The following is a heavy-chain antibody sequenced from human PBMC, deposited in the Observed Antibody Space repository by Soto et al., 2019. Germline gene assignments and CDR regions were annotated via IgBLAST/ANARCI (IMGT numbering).Heavy chain of an antibody. CDR2: INPNSGGT. V-gene: IGHV1-2*02. CDR3: ARDSAGYCSGGSCYSEGGWFDP. Sequence: ASVKVSCKASGYTFTGYYMHWVRQAPGQGLEWMGWINPNSGGTNYAQKFQGSVTMTRDTSISTDYMELSRLRSDDTAVYYCARDSAGYCSGGSCYSEGGWFDPWGQGTLVTVSS. CDR1: GYTFTGYY. D-gene: IGHD2-15*01. J-gene: IGHJ5*02.